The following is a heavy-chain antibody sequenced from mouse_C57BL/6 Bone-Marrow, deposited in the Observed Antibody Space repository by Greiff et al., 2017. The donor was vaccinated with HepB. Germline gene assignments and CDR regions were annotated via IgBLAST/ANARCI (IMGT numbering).Heavy chain of an antibody. D-gene: IGHD1-1*01. CDR1: GYAFSSSW. V-gene: IGHV1-82*01. Sequence: VQRVESGPELVKPGASVKISCKASGYAFSSSWMNWVKQRPGKGLEWIGRIYPGDGDTNYNGKFKGKATLTADKSSSTAYMQLSSLTSEDSAVYFCARRAGSSYVDYFDYWGQGTTLTVSS. CDR3: ARRAGSSYVDYFDY. CDR2: IYPGDGDT. J-gene: IGHJ2*01.